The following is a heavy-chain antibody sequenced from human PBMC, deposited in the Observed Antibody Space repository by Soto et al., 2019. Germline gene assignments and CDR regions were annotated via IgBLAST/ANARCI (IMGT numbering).Heavy chain of an antibody. V-gene: IGHV1-8*01. D-gene: IGHD2-15*01. J-gene: IGHJ4*02. CDR2: MIPKIDTT. CDR1: GYTFTSYD. CDR3: ARSGGLDRDFNY. Sequence: ASVKVSCKASGYTFTSYDINWVRQATGQGFEKMGWMIPKIDTTVYVQKFQGIVTMTMDTSTSTAYMQLSSLRSGDTAVYYCARSGGLDRDFNYWGQGSLVTVSS.